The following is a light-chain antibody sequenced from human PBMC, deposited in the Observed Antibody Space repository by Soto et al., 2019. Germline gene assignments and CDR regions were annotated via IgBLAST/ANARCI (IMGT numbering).Light chain of an antibody. CDR1: QSVSSN. CDR2: GAS. CDR3: QQYNNWPPT. V-gene: IGKV3-15*01. Sequence: EIVMTQSPATLSVSPGERATLSCRASQSVSSNLAWYQQKPGQAPRLLIYGASTRATGIPARFSGSGSGTEFTLTISSLQSEDLADYYCQQYNNWPPTFGQGTKLEIK. J-gene: IGKJ2*01.